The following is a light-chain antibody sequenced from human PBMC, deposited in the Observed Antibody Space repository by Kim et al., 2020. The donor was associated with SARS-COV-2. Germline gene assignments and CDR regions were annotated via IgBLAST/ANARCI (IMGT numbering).Light chain of an antibody. CDR1: QSVSSY. CDR2: DAS. CDR3: QQRRGT. V-gene: IGKV3-11*01. Sequence: PGERATLSCRASQSVSSYLAWYQQKPGQAPRLLIYDASNRATGIPARFSGSGSGTDFTLTISSLEPEDFAVYYCQQRRGTFGGGTKVDIK. J-gene: IGKJ4*01.